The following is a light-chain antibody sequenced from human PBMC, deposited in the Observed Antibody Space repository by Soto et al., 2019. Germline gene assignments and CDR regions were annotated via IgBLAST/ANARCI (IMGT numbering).Light chain of an antibody. Sequence: EIVLTQSPGTLSLSPGERATLSCRASQSLSKSHLAWYQQKPGQSPRLLIYDASSRATGIADRFSGSESGTDFTLTISRLEPEDFAVYFCQHYDNSPPFTFGQGTKVDIK. CDR2: DAS. CDR1: QSLSKSH. CDR3: QHYDNSPPFT. J-gene: IGKJ2*01. V-gene: IGKV3-20*01.